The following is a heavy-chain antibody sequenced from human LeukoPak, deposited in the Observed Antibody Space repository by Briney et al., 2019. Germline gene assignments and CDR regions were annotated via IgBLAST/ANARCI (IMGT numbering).Heavy chain of an antibody. CDR3: ARAAVAAIGAFDI. V-gene: IGHV4-59*11. CDR1: GGSISSHY. J-gene: IGHJ3*02. D-gene: IGHD6-19*01. CDR2: IYYSGST. Sequence: PSETLSLTCTVSGGSISSHYWSWIRQPPGKGLDWIGYIYYSGSTNYNPSLKSRVTISVDTSKNQFSLKLSSVTAADTAVYYCARAAVAAIGAFDIWGQGTMVAVSS.